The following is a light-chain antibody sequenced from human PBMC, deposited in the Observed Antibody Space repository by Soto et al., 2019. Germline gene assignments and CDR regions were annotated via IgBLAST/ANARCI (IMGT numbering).Light chain of an antibody. CDR3: QQLNIYPFT. CDR2: AAS. V-gene: IGKV1-9*01. J-gene: IGKJ3*01. CDR1: QGISSY. Sequence: IQLTQSPSSLSASVGDRVIMTCRASQGISSYLAWYQQKPGKAPTLLIYAASTLETGVPSRFSGSGSGTDFTLTISSLQPEGFATYYCQQLNIYPFTFGPGTKVDIK.